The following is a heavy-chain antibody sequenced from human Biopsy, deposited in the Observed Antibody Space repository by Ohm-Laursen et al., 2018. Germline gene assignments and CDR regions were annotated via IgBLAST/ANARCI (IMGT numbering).Heavy chain of an antibody. CDR2: NIPILGTG. J-gene: IGHJ1*01. CDR1: GGTFSNYG. V-gene: IGHV1-69*06. Sequence: SVKVSCNAPGGTFSNYGVNWVRQAPGQGLEWLGGNIPILGTGNYAQKFQDRVTVAADTSTGTATMELRSLRSDDTAVYYCATKLTGYFHHWGQGTLVIVSS. D-gene: IGHD3-9*01. CDR3: ATKLTGYFHH.